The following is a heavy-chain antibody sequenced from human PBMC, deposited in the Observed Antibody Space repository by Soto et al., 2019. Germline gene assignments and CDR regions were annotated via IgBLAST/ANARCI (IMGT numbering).Heavy chain of an antibody. D-gene: IGHD3-3*01. CDR3: ARGSYDFWSGPAFDY. Sequence: SETLSLTCTVSDGSISSYYWSWIRQPAGKGLEWIGRIYTSGSTNYNPSLKSRVTMSVDTSKNQFSLKLSSVTAADTAVYYCARGSYDFWSGPAFDYWGQGTLVTVSS. CDR1: DGSISSYY. CDR2: IYTSGST. J-gene: IGHJ4*02. V-gene: IGHV4-4*07.